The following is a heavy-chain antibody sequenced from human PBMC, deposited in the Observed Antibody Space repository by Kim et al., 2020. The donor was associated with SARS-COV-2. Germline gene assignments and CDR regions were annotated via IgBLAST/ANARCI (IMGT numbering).Heavy chain of an antibody. V-gene: IGHV3-33*01. CDR2: IWHDGSRK. CDR1: GFTFSRYG. J-gene: IGHJ6*03. D-gene: IGHD3-3*01. CDR3: ARDADDFWRAGYGPYYYMDV. Sequence: GGSLRLSCAASGFTFSRYGMHWVRQAPGKGLECVAIIWHDGSRKFYGDSVKGRFTISRDNSKNTLYLQINSLRADDTAVYYCARDADDFWRAGYGPYYYMDVWGKGTTVTVSS.